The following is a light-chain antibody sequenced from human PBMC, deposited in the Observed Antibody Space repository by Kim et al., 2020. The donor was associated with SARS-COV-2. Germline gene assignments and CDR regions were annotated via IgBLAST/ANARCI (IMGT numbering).Light chain of an antibody. J-gene: IGLJ1*01. V-gene: IGLV2-14*03. CDR1: SSDLGGYNY. CDR3: SSYTTSSTLSYV. Sequence: SITISSTGTSSDLGGYNYVSWYQQHPGKAPKLMIYDVSNRPSGVSNRFSGSKSGNTASLTISGLQAEDEADYYCSSYTTSSTLSYVFGTGTKVTVL. CDR2: DVS.